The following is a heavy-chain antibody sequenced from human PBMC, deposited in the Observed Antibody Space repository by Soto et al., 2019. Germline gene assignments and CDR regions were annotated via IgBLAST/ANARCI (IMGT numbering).Heavy chain of an antibody. CDR3: ARTGPPYSSSWYGRGYYFDY. V-gene: IGHV4-59*01. Sequence: SETLSLTCTVSGGSISSYYCSWIRQPPGKGLEWIGYIYYSGSTNYNPSLKSRVTISVDTSKNQFSLKLSSVTAADTAVYYCARTGPPYSSSWYGRGYYFDYWGQGTLVIVSS. CDR1: GGSISSYY. CDR2: IYYSGST. D-gene: IGHD6-13*01. J-gene: IGHJ4*02.